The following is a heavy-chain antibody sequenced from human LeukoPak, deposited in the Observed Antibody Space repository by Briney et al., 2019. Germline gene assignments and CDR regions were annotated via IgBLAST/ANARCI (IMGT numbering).Heavy chain of an antibody. CDR1: GGSFSGYY. V-gene: IGHV4-34*01. D-gene: IGHD4-17*01. Sequence: SETLSLTCAVYGGSFSGYYWSWIRQPPGKGLEWIGEINHSGSTNYNPSLKSRVTISVDTSKNQFSLKLSSVTAADTAVYYCARQTRKVTTTYWFDPWGQGTLVTVSS. CDR3: ARQTRKVTTTYWFDP. CDR2: INHSGST. J-gene: IGHJ5*02.